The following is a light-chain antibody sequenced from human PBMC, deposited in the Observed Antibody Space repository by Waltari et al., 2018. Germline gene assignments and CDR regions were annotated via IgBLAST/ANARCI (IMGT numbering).Light chain of an antibody. CDR3: QQTYSTPGLT. V-gene: IGKV1-39*01. CDR1: QSISSY. Sequence: DIQMTQSPSSLSASVGDRVTITCRASQSISSYLNWHQQKPGKAPKLLIYAASSLQSGVPSRFSGSGSGTDFALTITSLQPEDLGTYYCQQTYSTPGLTFGGGTKVAIK. CDR2: AAS. J-gene: IGKJ4*01.